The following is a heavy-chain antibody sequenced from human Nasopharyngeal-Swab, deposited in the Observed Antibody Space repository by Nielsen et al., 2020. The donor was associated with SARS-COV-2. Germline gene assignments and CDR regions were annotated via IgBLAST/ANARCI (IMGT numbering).Heavy chain of an antibody. V-gene: IGHV3-23*01. J-gene: IGHJ4*02. CDR2: ASGSGDGT. D-gene: IGHD3-22*01. CDR3: ATPDSNAYYLAFDF. Sequence: VRQAPGKGLEWVSTASGSGDGTYYADSVKGRFTISRDNSKSTLYLQMNSLRVEDTAVYYCATPDSNAYYLAFDFWGQGTLVTVSS.